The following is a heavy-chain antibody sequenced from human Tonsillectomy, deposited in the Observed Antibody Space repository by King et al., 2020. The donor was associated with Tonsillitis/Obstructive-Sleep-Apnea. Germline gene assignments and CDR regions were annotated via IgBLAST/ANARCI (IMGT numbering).Heavy chain of an antibody. CDR3: ARVDCSSASCYTENWFDL. D-gene: IGHD2-2*02. CDR2: IDPSDSYT. V-gene: IGHV5-10-1*03. CDR1: GYSFTNYW. J-gene: IGHJ5*02. Sequence: VQLVESGAEVKKPGESLRISCKGSGYSFTNYWISWVRQMPGKGLEWVGRIDPSDSYTNYSQSFQGHVTISADKSISTAYLQWSSLKASDTAMYYCARVDCSSASCYTENWFDLWGQGTLVTVSS.